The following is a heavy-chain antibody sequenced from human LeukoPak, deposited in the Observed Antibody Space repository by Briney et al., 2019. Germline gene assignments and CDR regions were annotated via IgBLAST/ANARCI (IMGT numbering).Heavy chain of an antibody. D-gene: IGHD1-26*01. CDR3: AREKQSGGTPFDY. Sequence: GGSLRLSCVASGFTFTGHSMHWVRQAPGKGLEWVAVVADDERTIFYADSLKGRFTVSRDNSKNTVYLQMNSLRDEDTAVYYCAREKQSGGTPFDYWGQGSLVTVSS. J-gene: IGHJ4*02. CDR1: GFTFTGHS. V-gene: IGHV3-30*04. CDR2: VADDERTI.